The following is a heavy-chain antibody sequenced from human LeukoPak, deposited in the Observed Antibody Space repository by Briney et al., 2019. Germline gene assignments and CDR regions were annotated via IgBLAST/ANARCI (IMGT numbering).Heavy chain of an antibody. D-gene: IGHD3-9*01. Sequence: GGSLRLSCAASGFTFCSYAMRWVRQDPGEGLGWVAVISYDGSNEYYADSVKGRFTISRDNSKNTLYLQMNSLRAEDTAVYYCARDSSSKILRYFDWETDYWGQGTLVTVSS. CDR2: ISYDGSNE. CDR1: GFTFCSYA. CDR3: ARDSSSKILRYFDWETDY. J-gene: IGHJ4*02. V-gene: IGHV3-30-3*01.